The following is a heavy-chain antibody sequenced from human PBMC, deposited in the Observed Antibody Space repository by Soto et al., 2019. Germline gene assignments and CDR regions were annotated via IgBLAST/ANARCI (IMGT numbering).Heavy chain of an antibody. CDR2: ISSSSSYI. CDR1: GFTFSSYS. V-gene: IGHV3-21*01. D-gene: IGHD3-16*01. CDR3: GIFWGNLPHPDVFDV. Sequence: PGGSLRLSCAASGFTFSSYSMNWVRQAPGKGLEWVSSISSSSSYIYYADSVKDRFTISRDNAKNSLYLQMNSLRAEDTAVYYCGIFWGNLPHPDVFDVRGQGTTVTVSS. J-gene: IGHJ3*01.